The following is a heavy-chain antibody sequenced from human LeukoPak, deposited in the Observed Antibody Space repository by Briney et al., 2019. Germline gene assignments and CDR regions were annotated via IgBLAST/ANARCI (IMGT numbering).Heavy chain of an antibody. CDR1: GGSVSSGSYY. V-gene: IGHV4-61*01. Sequence: PSETLSLTCTVSGGSVSSGSYYWSWIRQPPGKGPEWIGYIYYSGSTNYNPSLKSRVTISVDTSKNQFSLKLSSVTAADTAVYYCARVNILTGYGEFDYWGQGTLVTVSS. J-gene: IGHJ4*02. CDR3: ARVNILTGYGEFDY. CDR2: IYYSGST. D-gene: IGHD3-9*01.